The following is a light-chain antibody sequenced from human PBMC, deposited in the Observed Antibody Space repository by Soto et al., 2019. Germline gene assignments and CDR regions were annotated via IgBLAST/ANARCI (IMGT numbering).Light chain of an antibody. V-gene: IGKV1-5*01. J-gene: IGKJ2*01. CDR2: DAS. CDR1: QSISSW. CDR3: QQYNSYQYT. Sequence: DIQMTQSPSTLSASVGDRVTITCRASQSISSWLAWYQQKPGKAPKLLIYDASSLESGVPSRFSGSGSGTEFTLTISSLQPDDFATYYCQQYNSYQYTFGQGNKVDIK.